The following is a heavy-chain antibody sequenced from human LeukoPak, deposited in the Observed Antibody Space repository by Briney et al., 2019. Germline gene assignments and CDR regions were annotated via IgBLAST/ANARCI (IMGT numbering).Heavy chain of an antibody. CDR2: INNDGSNT. Sequence: GVAVRLSCAACGCTFGSYWRQWLRQTPETGLVWVAHINNDGSNTIYADSLKGRFTSSRDNAKNTPYLQMHSPPAAEPAVSYCVRDHGGEFIWGHGALVTVS. J-gene: IGHJ4*01. CDR1: GCTFGSYW. D-gene: IGHD3-16*01. CDR3: VRDHGGEFI. V-gene: IGHV3-74*01.